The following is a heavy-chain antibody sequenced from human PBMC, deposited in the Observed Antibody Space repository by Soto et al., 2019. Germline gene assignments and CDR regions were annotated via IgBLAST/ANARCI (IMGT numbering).Heavy chain of an antibody. CDR3: AKDINLVVVPAAPDAFDI. J-gene: IGHJ3*02. Sequence: SLRLSCAASGFTFDDYAMHWVRQAPGKGLEWVSGISWNSGSIGYADSVKGRFTISRDNAENSLYLQMNSLRAEDTALYYCAKDINLVVVPAAPDAFDIWGQGTMVTVSS. V-gene: IGHV3-9*01. CDR1: GFTFDDYA. CDR2: ISWNSGSI. D-gene: IGHD2-2*01.